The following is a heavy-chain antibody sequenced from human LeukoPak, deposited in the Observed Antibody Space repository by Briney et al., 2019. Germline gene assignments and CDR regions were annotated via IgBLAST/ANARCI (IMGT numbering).Heavy chain of an antibody. CDR3: ARDKDWGFDS. V-gene: IGHV3-48*02. J-gene: IGHJ4*02. D-gene: IGHD7-27*01. CDR1: GFTFSAYS. CDR2: ILSSSSAI. Sequence: GGSLRLSCAASGFTFSAYSMNWVRQAPGKGLEWVSYILSSSSAIFYADSVKGRFTISRDNAESSLYLQMNSLRDEDTAVYYCARDKDWGFDSWGQGTLVTVSS.